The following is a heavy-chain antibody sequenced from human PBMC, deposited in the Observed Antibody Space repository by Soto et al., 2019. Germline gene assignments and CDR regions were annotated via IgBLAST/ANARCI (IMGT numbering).Heavy chain of an antibody. V-gene: IGHV4-34*01. CDR1: GGSFSGYY. J-gene: IGHJ4*02. CDR3: ARGLRDYVWGSYRYRWLD. CDR2: INHSGST. Sequence: QVQLQQWGAGLLKPSETLSLTCAVYGGSFSGYYWSWIRQPPGKGLEWIGEINHSGSTNYNPSLKSRVTISVDTSKNQFSLKLSSVTAADTAVYSCARGLRDYVWGSYRYRWLDWGQGTLVTVSS. D-gene: IGHD3-16*02.